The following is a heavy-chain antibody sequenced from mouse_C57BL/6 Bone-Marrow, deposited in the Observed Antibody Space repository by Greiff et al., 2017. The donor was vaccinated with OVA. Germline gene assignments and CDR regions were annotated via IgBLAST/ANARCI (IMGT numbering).Heavy chain of an antibody. Sequence: EVQGVESGGGLVQPGGSLSLSCAASGFTFTDYYMSWVRQPPGKALEWLGFIRNKANGYTTEYSASVKGRFTISRDNSQSILYLQMNALRAEDSATYYWARSGDDYLWYFDVWGTGTTVTVSS. J-gene: IGHJ1*03. CDR2: IRNKANGYTT. CDR3: ARSGDDYLWYFDV. D-gene: IGHD2-4*01. CDR1: GFTFTDYY. V-gene: IGHV7-3*01.